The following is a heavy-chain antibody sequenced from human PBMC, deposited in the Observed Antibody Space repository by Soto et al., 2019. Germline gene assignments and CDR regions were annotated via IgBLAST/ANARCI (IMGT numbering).Heavy chain of an antibody. Sequence: GGSLRLSCAASRLTFSTYDMHWVRQAPGKGLEWVALIWSDGSRQFYGDSVKGRFTISRDNSKNTLSLQMNSLGVEDTAIYYCAGEPRGGAYDMDVWGQGTTVTVSS. D-gene: IGHD3-16*01. V-gene: IGHV3-33*01. J-gene: IGHJ6*02. CDR1: RLTFSTYD. CDR2: IWSDGSRQ. CDR3: AGEPRGGAYDMDV.